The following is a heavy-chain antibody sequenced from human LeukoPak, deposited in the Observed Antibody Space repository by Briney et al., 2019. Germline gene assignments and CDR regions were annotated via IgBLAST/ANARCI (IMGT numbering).Heavy chain of an antibody. Sequence: GGSLSLSCAASGFTFSSYAMSWVRQAPGKGLEWVSGITGSGGSTYYADSVKGRFTISRDNSKNTLYLQMNSLRAEDTAVYYCAKETLDYDFWSGPIDYWGQGTLVTVSS. J-gene: IGHJ4*02. CDR3: AKETLDYDFWSGPIDY. V-gene: IGHV3-23*01. CDR2: ITGSGGST. CDR1: GFTFSSYA. D-gene: IGHD3-3*01.